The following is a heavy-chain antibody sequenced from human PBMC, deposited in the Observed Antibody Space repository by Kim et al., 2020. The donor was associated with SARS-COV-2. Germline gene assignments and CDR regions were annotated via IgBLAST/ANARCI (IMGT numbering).Heavy chain of an antibody. CDR3: AQDFDWTIHGMDV. Sequence: GGSLRLSCAASRFTFSSYAMSWVRQAPGKGLEWVSTIGGSDGSTFYADSVKGRFTISRDNSNNTLYLQMNSLRAEDTAVYYCAQDFDWTIHGMDVWGQGT. V-gene: IGHV3-23*01. D-gene: IGHD3-9*01. J-gene: IGHJ6*02. CDR2: IGGSDGST. CDR1: RFTFSSYA.